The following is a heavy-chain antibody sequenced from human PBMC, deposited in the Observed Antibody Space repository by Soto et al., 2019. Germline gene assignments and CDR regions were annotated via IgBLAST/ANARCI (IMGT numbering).Heavy chain of an antibody. CDR2: IRSKRLYGTT. Sequence: LRLSCTAPVFTFCGFAKSWFRQPPGKGRQWVGFIRSKRLYGTTEYAAPESGGFTFSRDDSQRIVYLQMDSLQSEDTAVYYCTSGSYSAYETSPLLFDFWGLGTLVTVSS. D-gene: IGHD5-12*01. CDR3: TSGSYSAYETSPLLFDF. V-gene: IGHV3-49*03. J-gene: IGHJ4*02. CDR1: VFTFCGFA.